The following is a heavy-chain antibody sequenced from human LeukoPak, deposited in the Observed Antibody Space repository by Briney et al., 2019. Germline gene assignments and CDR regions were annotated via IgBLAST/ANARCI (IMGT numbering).Heavy chain of an antibody. CDR2: ISNSDGST. V-gene: IGHV3-23*01. D-gene: IGHD1-26*01. J-gene: IGHJ5*02. CDR3: AKGPYSGFS. Sequence: GGSLRLSCAASGFTFSSYAMSWVRQAPGKGLEWVSTISNSDGSTYYADSVKGRFSISRDNSENTLYLQMNSLRAEDTAVYYCAKGPYSGFSWGQGTLVTVSS. CDR1: GFTFSSYA.